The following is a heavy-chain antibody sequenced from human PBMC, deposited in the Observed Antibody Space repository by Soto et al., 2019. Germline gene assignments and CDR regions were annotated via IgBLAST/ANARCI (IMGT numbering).Heavy chain of an antibody. CDR3: ARDMITFGGVIANDAFDI. CDR1: GFTVSSNY. V-gene: IGHV3-66*01. J-gene: IGHJ3*02. D-gene: IGHD3-16*02. CDR2: IYSGGST. Sequence: EVQLVESGGGLVQPGGSLRLSCAASGFTVSSNYMSWVRQAPGKGLEWVSVIYSGGSTYYADSVKGRFTISRDNSKNTLYLQMNSLRAEDTAVYYCARDMITFGGVIANDAFDIWGQGTMVTVSS.